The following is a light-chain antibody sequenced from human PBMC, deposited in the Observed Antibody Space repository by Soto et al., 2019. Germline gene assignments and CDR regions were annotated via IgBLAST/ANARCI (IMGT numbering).Light chain of an antibody. CDR3: QQSGTPRT. Sequence: ERLITHSPATLSVSPGQRATLSCRSSQIVSSNLACYQQPPGQAPRLLVYASSTRATGIHDSFSGSGSGTDFTLTIRRQAPEDFTVYYCQQSGTPRTFGQGTKVEIK. CDR1: QIVSSN. J-gene: IGKJ1*01. CDR2: ASS. V-gene: IGKV3-15*01.